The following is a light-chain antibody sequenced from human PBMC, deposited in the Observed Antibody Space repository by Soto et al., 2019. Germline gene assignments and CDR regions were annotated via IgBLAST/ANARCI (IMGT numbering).Light chain of an antibody. J-gene: IGKJ1*01. CDR1: LSISTY. CDR3: QQTYSTPGT. Sequence: DIQMTQSPSSLSASVGDRVTITCRASLSISTYLNWYQQRPGQAPKLLIYVASTLHGGVPSRFSGSGSGTDFTPTISGLQAEDFATYYCQQTYSTPGTFGQGTKVDIK. CDR2: VAS. V-gene: IGKV1-39*01.